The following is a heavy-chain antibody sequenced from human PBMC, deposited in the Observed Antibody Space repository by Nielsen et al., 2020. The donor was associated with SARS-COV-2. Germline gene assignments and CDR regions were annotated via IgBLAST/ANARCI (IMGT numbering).Heavy chain of an antibody. CDR3: VKDRWVDY. CDR1: GFAFSTNA. D-gene: IGHD5-24*01. V-gene: IGHV3-64D*06. CDR2: ISHNEGST. Sequence: GGSLRLSCSASGFAFSTNAVHWVRQAPGRGLQYVSSISHNEGSTYYADFVKGRFTISRDNSKNTLYLQMNSLRPEDTAVYYCVKDRWVDYWGQGTLVTVSS. J-gene: IGHJ4*02.